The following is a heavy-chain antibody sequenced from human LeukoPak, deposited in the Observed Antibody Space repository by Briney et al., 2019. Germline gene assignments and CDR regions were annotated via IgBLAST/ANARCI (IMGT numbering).Heavy chain of an antibody. J-gene: IGHJ3*02. CDR1: GYTFTGYY. CDR3: ARVPGDSSGYWYAFDI. V-gene: IGHV1-2*04. D-gene: IGHD3-22*01. CDR2: INPNSGGT. Sequence: ASVKVSCKASGYTFTGYYMHWVRQAPGQGLEWMGWINPNSGGTNYAQKFQGWVTMTRDTSISTAYMELSRLRSDDTAVYYCARVPGDSSGYWYAFDIWGQGTMVTVSS.